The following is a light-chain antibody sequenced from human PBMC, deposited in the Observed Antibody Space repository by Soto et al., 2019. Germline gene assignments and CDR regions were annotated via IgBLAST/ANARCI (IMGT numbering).Light chain of an antibody. CDR1: ESVSTN. V-gene: IGKV3-15*01. CDR2: GAS. CDR3: QQYSISRT. Sequence: EIGLPQSPVPLSLSPGERATLSCRASESVSTNLAWYQQKSGQTPRLLIYGASTRATGIPARFRGSVSGTEFTLTISSLQSEDFAVYYCQQYSISRTFGQGTKVEVK. J-gene: IGKJ1*01.